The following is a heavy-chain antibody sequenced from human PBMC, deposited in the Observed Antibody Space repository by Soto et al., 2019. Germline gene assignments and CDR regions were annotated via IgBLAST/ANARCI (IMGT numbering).Heavy chain of an antibody. CDR3: ARDSGGYRRRLDY. J-gene: IGHJ4*02. V-gene: IGHV3-72*01. D-gene: IGHD1-26*01. Sequence: EVQLVESGGGLVQPGGSLRLSCAASGFTFSGYYMDWVRQAPGKGLEWIGRSRNKDNSYYTEYGASVKGRFIISRDESRNSLYLQMNSLKPEDTAVYYCARDSGGYRRRLDYWGQGTLVTVSS. CDR1: GFTFSGYY. CDR2: SRNKDNSYYT.